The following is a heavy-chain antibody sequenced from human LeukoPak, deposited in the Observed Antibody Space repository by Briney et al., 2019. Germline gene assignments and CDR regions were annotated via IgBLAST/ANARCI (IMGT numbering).Heavy chain of an antibody. CDR2: ISSSSSYI. CDR1: GFTFSSYS. Sequence: GGSLRLSCAASGFTFSSYSMNWVRQAPGKGLEWVSSISSSSSYIYYADSVKGRFTISRDNAKNSLYLQMNSLRAEDTAVYYCARCDSSSWTNPDYWGQGTLVTVSS. V-gene: IGHV3-21*01. CDR3: ARCDSSSWTNPDY. J-gene: IGHJ4*02. D-gene: IGHD6-13*01.